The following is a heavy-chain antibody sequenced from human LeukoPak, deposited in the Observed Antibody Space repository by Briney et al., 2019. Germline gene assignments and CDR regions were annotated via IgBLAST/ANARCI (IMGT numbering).Heavy chain of an antibody. Sequence: SETLSLTCAVYGGSFSGYYWSWIRQPPGKGLEWIGEINHSGSTNYNPSLKSRVTISVDTSKNQFSLKLSSVTAADTAVYYCARGRLTIFGVVIGGGNWFDPWGQGTLVTVSS. D-gene: IGHD3-3*01. V-gene: IGHV4-34*01. J-gene: IGHJ5*02. CDR3: ARGRLTIFGVVIGGGNWFDP. CDR1: GGSFSGYY. CDR2: INHSGST.